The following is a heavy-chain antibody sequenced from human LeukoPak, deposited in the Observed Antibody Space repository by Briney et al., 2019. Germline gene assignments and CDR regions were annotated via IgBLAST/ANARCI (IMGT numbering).Heavy chain of an antibody. D-gene: IGHD3-3*01. CDR2: INHSGST. CDR3: ARLGPVLRFLEWLPNWFDP. Sequence: SETLSLTCAVYGGSFSGYYWSWIRQPPGKGLEWIGEINHSGSTNYNPSLKSRVTISVDTSKNQFSLKLSSVTAADTAVYYCARLGPVLRFLEWLPNWFDPWGQGTLVTVSS. CDR1: GGSFSGYY. J-gene: IGHJ5*02. V-gene: IGHV4-34*01.